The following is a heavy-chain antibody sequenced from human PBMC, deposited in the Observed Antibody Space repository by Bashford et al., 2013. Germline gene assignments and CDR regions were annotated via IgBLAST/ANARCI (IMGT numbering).Heavy chain of an antibody. CDR3: AREEIWLVRDY. Sequence: GSLRLSCAASGFTFSSYWMHWVRQAPGKGWCGVSRINSDGSSTSYADSVKGRFTISRDNAKNSLYLQMNSLRAEDTAVYYCAREEIWLVRDYWGQGTLVTVSS. CDR1: GFTFSSYW. D-gene: IGHD6-19*01. V-gene: IGHV3-74*01. CDR2: INSDGSST. J-gene: IGHJ4*02.